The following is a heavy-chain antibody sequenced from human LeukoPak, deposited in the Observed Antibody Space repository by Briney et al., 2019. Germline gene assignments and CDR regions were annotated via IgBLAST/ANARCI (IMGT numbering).Heavy chain of an antibody. CDR3: ARDVDIVLVVAAKSFDY. D-gene: IGHD2-15*01. V-gene: IGHV3-21*01. CDR2: MSSSSSYI. J-gene: IGHJ4*02. Sequence: GGSLRLSCAAAGFTFSSYSMNWVHQAPGRGLEWVSSMSSSSSYIYYADSVKGRFTISRDNAKNSLYLQMNSLRAEDTAVYYCARDVDIVLVVAAKSFDYWGQGTLVTVSS. CDR1: GFTFSSYS.